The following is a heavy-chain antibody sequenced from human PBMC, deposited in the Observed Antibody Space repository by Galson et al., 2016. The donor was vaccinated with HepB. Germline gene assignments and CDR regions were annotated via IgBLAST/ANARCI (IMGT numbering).Heavy chain of an antibody. V-gene: IGHV1-2*02. J-gene: IGHJ4*02. CDR1: GYTFTGYF. D-gene: IGHD1-14*01. Sequence: GYTFTGYFIHWVRQAPGQGLEWMGWINPNHGVTNYAQKFQGRVTMTRDTSITTAYIDLSRLRSGDTAVYYCARFRPDSLDHWGQGTLVTVSS. CDR2: INPNHGVT. CDR3: ARFRPDSLDH.